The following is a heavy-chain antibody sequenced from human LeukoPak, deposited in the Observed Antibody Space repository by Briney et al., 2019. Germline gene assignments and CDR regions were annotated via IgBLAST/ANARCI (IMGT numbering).Heavy chain of an antibody. CDR3: ARQALGYCSGGSCRTRYFDY. J-gene: IGHJ4*02. V-gene: IGHV4-39*01. D-gene: IGHD2-15*01. CDR2: IYYSGST. CDR1: GGSISSSSYY. Sequence: SQTLSLTCTVSGGSISSSSYYWGWIRQPPGKGLEWIGSIYYSGSTYYNPSLKSRVTISVDTSKNQFSLKLSSVTAADTAVYYCARQALGYCSGGSCRTRYFDYWGQGTLVTVSS.